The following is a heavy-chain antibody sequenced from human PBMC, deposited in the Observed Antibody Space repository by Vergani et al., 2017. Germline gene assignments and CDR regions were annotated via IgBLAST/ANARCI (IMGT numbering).Heavy chain of an antibody. CDR2: IYSGGST. V-gene: IGHV3-53*01. D-gene: IGHD4-23*01. Sequence: EVQLVESGGGLIQPGGSLRLSCAASGFTVSSNYMSWVRQAPGKGLEWVSVIYSGGSTYYADSVKGRFTISRDNAKNSLYLQMNSLRAEDTAVYYCARDYGGNSDPRLYYYYGMDVWGQGTTVTVSS. CDR3: ARDYGGNSDPRLYYYYGMDV. J-gene: IGHJ6*02. CDR1: GFTVSSNY.